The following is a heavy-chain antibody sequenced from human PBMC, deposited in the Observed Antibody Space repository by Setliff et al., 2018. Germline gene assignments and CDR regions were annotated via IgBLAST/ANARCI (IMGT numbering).Heavy chain of an antibody. Sequence: ASVKVSCKASGYTFTGYYMHWVRQAPGQGLEWMGRINPNSGSTYYADSVKGRFTISRDNSKNTLYLQMNSLRAEDTAVYYCASSVLQFLEWFKVPGWDYYYGMDVWGQGTTVTVSS. CDR1: GYTFTGYY. CDR3: ASSVLQFLEWFKVPGWDYYYGMDV. V-gene: IGHV1-2*06. CDR2: INPNSGST. J-gene: IGHJ6*02. D-gene: IGHD3-3*01.